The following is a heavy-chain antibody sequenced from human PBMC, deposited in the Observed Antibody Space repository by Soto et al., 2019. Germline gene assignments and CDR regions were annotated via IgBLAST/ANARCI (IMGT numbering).Heavy chain of an antibody. CDR1: GGSVSSGSYY. J-gene: IGHJ4*02. CDR2: IYYSGST. CDR3: ASGPDYDILTGYPPGNYYFDY. D-gene: IGHD3-9*01. Sequence: LSLTCTVSGGSVSSGSYYWSWIRQPPGKGLEWIGYIYYSGSTNYNPSLKSRVTISVDTSKNQFSLKLSSVTAADTAVYYCASGPDYDILTGYPPGNYYFDYWGQGTLVTVSS. V-gene: IGHV4-61*01.